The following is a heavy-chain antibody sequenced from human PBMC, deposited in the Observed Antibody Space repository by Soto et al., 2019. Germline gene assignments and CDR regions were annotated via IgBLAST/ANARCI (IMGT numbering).Heavy chain of an antibody. D-gene: IGHD3-10*01. CDR3: ARDYYSRAYYYGMDV. V-gene: IGHV4-59*01. J-gene: IGHJ6*02. CDR1: CGSISSYY. CDR2: IYYSGST. Sequence: SETLSLTCTVSCGSISSYYWSCILQPPGKGLEWIGYIYYSGSTNYNPSLKSRVTISVDTSKNQFSLKLSSVTAADTAVYYCARDYYSRAYYYGMDVWGQGTTVTVSS.